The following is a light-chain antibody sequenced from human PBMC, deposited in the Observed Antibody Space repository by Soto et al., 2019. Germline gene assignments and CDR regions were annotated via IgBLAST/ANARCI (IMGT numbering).Light chain of an antibody. J-gene: IGKJ1*01. CDR3: QQYGRSPWT. CDR1: QSVSSSF. Sequence: EIVLTQSPGTLSLSPGERATLSCRASQSVSSSFLAWYQQKPGQAPRLLIYGASSRATGIPDRFGGSGSGTDFTLTISTLEPEDFAVYYCQQYGRSPWTFGQGTKVGIK. V-gene: IGKV3-20*01. CDR2: GAS.